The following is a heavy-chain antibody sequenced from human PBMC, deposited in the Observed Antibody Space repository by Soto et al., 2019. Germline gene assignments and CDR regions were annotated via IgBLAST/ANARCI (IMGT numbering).Heavy chain of an antibody. CDR2: ISYDGSNK. Sequence: SGFTFSSYAMHWVRQAPGKGLEWVAVISYDGSNKNHADTVKGRFTISRDNSKNTLYLQMNSLRAEDTAVYYCARGYDFWSGYYYPYGMDVWGQGTMVTVSS. J-gene: IGHJ6*02. CDR3: ARGYDFWSGYYYPYGMDV. V-gene: IGHV3-30-3*02. CDR1: GFTFSSYA. D-gene: IGHD3-3*01.